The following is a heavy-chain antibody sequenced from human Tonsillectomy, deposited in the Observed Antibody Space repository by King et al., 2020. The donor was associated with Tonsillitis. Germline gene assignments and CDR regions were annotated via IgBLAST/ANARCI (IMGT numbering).Heavy chain of an antibody. J-gene: IGHJ4*02. V-gene: IGHV3-53*01. CDR3: ARDVAAAGFLWD. CDR1: GFTISFNY. Sequence: VQLLESGGGLIQPGGSLRLSCAASGFTISFNYMSWVRQAPGKGLELVSVIYTGGSTYYADSVKGRFTISRDNSKNTLSLQMKSLRAEDTAVYYCARDVAAAGFLWDWGQGALVTVSS. CDR2: IYTGGST. D-gene: IGHD6-13*01.